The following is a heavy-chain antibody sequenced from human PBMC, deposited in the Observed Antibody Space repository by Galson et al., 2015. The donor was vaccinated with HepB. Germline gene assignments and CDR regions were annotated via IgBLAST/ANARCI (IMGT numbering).Heavy chain of an antibody. Sequence: SLRLSCAASGFTFSSYAMSWVRQAPGKGLEWVSAISGSGGSTYYADSVKGRFTISRDNSKNTLYLQMNSLRAEDTAVYYCAKGTDCSSTSCYRMGWFDPWGQGTLVTVSS. D-gene: IGHD2-2*01. J-gene: IGHJ5*02. CDR2: ISGSGGST. CDR1: GFTFSSYA. V-gene: IGHV3-23*01. CDR3: AKGTDCSSTSCYRMGWFDP.